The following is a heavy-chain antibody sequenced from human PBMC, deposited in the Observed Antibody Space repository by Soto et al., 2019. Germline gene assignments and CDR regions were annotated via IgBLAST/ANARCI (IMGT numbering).Heavy chain of an antibody. V-gene: IGHV3-23*01. CDR2: ISGIGGGGST. D-gene: IGHD3-16*02. CDR3: AQTWGSYREVFDY. J-gene: IGHJ4*01. CDR1: GFTFSSHL. Sequence: PGGSLRLSCAASGFTFSSHLMHWVRQAPGQGLEWVSGISGIGGGGSTFYTDSVKGRFTISRDNSKNTLYLQMSSLRVEDTAIYYCAQTWGSYREVFDYWGHGTRVTVSS.